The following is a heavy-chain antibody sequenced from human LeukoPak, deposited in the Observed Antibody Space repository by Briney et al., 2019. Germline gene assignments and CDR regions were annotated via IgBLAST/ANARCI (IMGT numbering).Heavy chain of an antibody. CDR1: GFTFSSYS. J-gene: IGHJ4*02. V-gene: IGHV3-21*01. D-gene: IGHD4-17*01. Sequence: GGSLRLSCAASGFTFSSYSMNWVRQAPGKGLEWVSSISSSSSYIYYADSVKGRFTISRDNAKNSLYLQMNSLRAEDTAVYYCARWAGFDYGDYGGGDYWGQGTLATVSS. CDR2: ISSSSSYI. CDR3: ARWAGFDYGDYGGGDY.